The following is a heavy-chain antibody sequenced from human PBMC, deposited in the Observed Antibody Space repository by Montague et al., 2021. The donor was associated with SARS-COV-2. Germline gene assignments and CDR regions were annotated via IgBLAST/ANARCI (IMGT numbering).Heavy chain of an antibody. CDR2: IKQDGSEI. V-gene: IGHV3-7*01. CDR3: ARDSVVVAAMYYYYGMDV. D-gene: IGHD2-15*01. Sequence: SLRLSCAASGFTFSSYWMSWVRQAPGKGLEWVANIKQDGSEIYYVDSVKGRFTISRDNAKNSLYLQMNSLRAEDTAVYYCARDSVVVAAMYYYYGMDVWGQGTTVTVSS. J-gene: IGHJ6*02. CDR1: GFTFSSYW.